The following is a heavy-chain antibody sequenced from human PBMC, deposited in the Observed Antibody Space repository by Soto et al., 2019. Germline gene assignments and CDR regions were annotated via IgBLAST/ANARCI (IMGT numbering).Heavy chain of an antibody. D-gene: IGHD7-27*01. CDR3: AKEVSLGSTVDLGY. CDR2: ISGSGGST. J-gene: IGHJ4*02. V-gene: IGHV3-23*01. Sequence: GGSLRLSCAASGFPFSIFAMSWVRQSPGKGLEWVSTISGSGGSTYYADAVKGRFTISRDNSMDTLFLQMKSLRVEDTAIYYCAKEVSLGSTVDLGYWGQGTLVTVSS. CDR1: GFPFSIFA.